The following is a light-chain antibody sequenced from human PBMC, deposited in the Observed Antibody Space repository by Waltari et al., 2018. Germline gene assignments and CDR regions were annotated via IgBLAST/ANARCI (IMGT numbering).Light chain of an antibody. CDR1: SSNIGINS. J-gene: IGLJ3*02. CDR2: RNN. Sequence: QPVLTQPPSASGTPGQRVTISCSGSSSNIGINSIYWFQQPPGMSPKLLIYRNNQWPSGVPDRFSGYKSGTSASLAISGLQSEDEADYYCSTWDDSLGGPVFGGGTKLTVL. CDR3: STWDDSLGGPV. V-gene: IGLV1-47*01.